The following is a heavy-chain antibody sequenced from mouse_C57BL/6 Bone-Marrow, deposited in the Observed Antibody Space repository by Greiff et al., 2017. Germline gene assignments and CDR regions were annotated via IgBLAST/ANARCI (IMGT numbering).Heavy chain of an antibody. J-gene: IGHJ3*01. CDR2: INYDGSST. CDR3: ASDEDGYAFAY. V-gene: IGHV5-16*01. Sequence: DVQLQESEGGLVQPGSSMKLSCTASGFTFSDYYMAWVRQVPEKGLEWVANINYDGSSTYYLDSLKSRFIISRDNAKNILYLQMSSLKSEDTATYYCASDEDGYAFAYWGQGTLVTVSA. CDR1: GFTFSDYY. D-gene: IGHD2-2*01.